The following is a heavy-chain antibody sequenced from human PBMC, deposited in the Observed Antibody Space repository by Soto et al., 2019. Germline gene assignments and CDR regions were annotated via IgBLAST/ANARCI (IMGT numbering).Heavy chain of an antibody. CDR1: GVSFSDYY. Sequence: GDLRLSSEDAGVSFSDYYRMWVRQAPGRGLEWISYSSNSGNSTSYPASVKGRFSIPSDNTKNFLYLKMHSLRAEDTAVYYCARSRYNYNVLDPWGQGTPVPVSS. CDR2: SSNSGNST. D-gene: IGHD3-10*02. J-gene: IGHJ5*02. CDR3: ARSRYNYNVLDP. V-gene: IGHV3-11*06.